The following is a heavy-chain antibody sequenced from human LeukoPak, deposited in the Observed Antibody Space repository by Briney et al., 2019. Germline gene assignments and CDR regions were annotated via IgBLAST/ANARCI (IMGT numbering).Heavy chain of an antibody. J-gene: IGHJ6*02. V-gene: IGHV1-8*01. CDR1: GYTFTSYD. CDR3: ASATTYYDFWSGYYSYYYYGMDV. CDR2: MNPNSGNT. Sequence: ASVKVSCTASGYTFTSYDINWVRQAPEQGLEGMGWMNPNSGNTGYTQKFQGRVTMTRNTSISTAYMELSSLRSEDTAVYYCASATTYYDFWSGYYSYYYYGMDVWGQGTTVTVSS. D-gene: IGHD3-3*01.